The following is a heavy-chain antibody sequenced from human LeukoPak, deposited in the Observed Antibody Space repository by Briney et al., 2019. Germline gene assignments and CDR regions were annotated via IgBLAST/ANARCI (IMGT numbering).Heavy chain of an antibody. CDR1: GFTFSSYA. V-gene: IGHV3-23*01. CDR2: ISGSGGST. J-gene: IGHJ4*02. CDR3: SKGHVAMTYYFDY. Sequence: GGSLRLSFAASGFTFSSYAMSWVRQAPGKGLEWVSAISGSGGSTYYADSVKGRFTISRDNSKNTLYLQMNSLRAEDTAVYYCSKGHVAMTYYFDYWGQGTLVTVSS. D-gene: IGHD5-18*01.